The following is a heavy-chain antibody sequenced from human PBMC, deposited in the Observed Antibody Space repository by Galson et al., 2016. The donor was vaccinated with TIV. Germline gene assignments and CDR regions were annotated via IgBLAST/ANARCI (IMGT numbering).Heavy chain of an antibody. Sequence: SLRLSCATSGFTFSSYGIHWVRQAPGKGLEWVAFIRYDGSNKYYADSVKGRLTISRDNSKNTVYLQMNGLRAGDTALYCCAKDSTTTLYYMDVWGKGTTVTVSS. CDR2: IRYDGSNK. CDR3: AKDSTTTLYYMDV. J-gene: IGHJ6*03. D-gene: IGHD4-17*01. CDR1: GFTFSSYG. V-gene: IGHV3-30*02.